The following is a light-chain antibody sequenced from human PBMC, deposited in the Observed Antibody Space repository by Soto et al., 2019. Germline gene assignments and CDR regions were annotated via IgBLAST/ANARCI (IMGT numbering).Light chain of an antibody. J-gene: IGLJ1*01. Sequence: SVLTQPRSVSVSPGQSVTISSTGTSSDVGGYNYVSWYQQYPGKAPKLMIYDVSKRPSGVPDRFSGSKSGNTASLTISGLQAEDEADYYCYSYAGSYTFYVFGTGTKVTVL. CDR2: DVS. CDR1: SSDVGGYNY. CDR3: YSYAGSYTFYV. V-gene: IGLV2-11*01.